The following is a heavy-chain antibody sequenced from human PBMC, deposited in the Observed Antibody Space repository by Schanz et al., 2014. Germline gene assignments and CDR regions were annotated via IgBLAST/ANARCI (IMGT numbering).Heavy chain of an antibody. D-gene: IGHD3-22*01. CDR3: AKDGRLPYYGTGSDFDY. V-gene: IGHV3-11*05. J-gene: IGHJ4*02. CDR2: ISGSSIHK. Sequence: QVYLVESGGDLVKPGGSLRLSCAASGFTFSDYYMAWIRQAPGKGLEWVSHISGSSIHKNYADSVKGRFSISRDNGETSVYLQINSLRVEDTAVYYCAKDGRLPYYGTGSDFDYWGQGTLVDVSS. CDR1: GFTFSDYY.